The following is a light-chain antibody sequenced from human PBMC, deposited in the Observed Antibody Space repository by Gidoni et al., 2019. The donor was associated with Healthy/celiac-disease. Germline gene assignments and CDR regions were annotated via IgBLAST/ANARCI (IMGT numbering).Light chain of an antibody. CDR1: QSISSW. CDR2: DAS. J-gene: IGKJ3*01. CDR3: QQYNSYSPL. Sequence: DIQMTQSPSTLSASVGDRVTITCRASQSISSWLAWYQQKPGKAPKLLIYDASSLESGVPSRFSGSGSGTEFTLTIISLQPDYFATYYCQQYNSYSPLFGPGTKVDIK. V-gene: IGKV1-5*01.